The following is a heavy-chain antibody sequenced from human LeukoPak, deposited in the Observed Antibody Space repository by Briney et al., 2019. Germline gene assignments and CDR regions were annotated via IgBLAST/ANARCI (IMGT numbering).Heavy chain of an antibody. D-gene: IGHD2-21*02. CDR3: AKHAYCGGDRRSLDY. CDR1: GFTFSSYG. CDR2: IGGSGGST. V-gene: IGHV3-23*01. J-gene: IGHJ4*02. Sequence: GGSLRLSCAASGFTFSSYGMSWVRQAPGKGLEWVSAIGGSGGSTYYADSVKGRFTISRDNSKNTMYLQVNSLRAEDTAVYYCAKHAYCGGDRRSLDYWGQGTLVTVSS.